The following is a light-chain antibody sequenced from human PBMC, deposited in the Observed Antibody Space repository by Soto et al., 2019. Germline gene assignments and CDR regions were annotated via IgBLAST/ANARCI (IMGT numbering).Light chain of an antibody. V-gene: IGKV3-15*01. CDR3: QQFNRWPAT. Sequence: EIVMTQSRATLSVSPGERATRSCRASQSVSSYLAWYQQKPGQAPRLLIFDAYTRATGIPARFSGSGSGTEFTLTISSLQSEDFAVYYCQQFNRWPATFGQGTKVDI. J-gene: IGKJ1*01. CDR1: QSVSSY. CDR2: DAY.